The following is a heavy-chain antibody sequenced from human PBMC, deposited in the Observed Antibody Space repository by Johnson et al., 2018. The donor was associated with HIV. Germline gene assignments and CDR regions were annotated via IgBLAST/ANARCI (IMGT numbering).Heavy chain of an antibody. J-gene: IGHJ3*02. D-gene: IGHD1-26*01. V-gene: IGHV3-13*04. CDR1: GFTFSSYD. CDR3: ASSGSESYYWDLGTNALII. CDR2: IGSTGDT. Sequence: EVQLVESGGGVVQPGRSLRLSCAASGFTFSSYDMHWVRQATGKGLEWVSGIGSTGDTYYPGSVKGRFTISRQNAKNSLYLQMNSLRAGDTAVYFCASSGSESYYWDLGTNALIIWGQGTMVTVSS.